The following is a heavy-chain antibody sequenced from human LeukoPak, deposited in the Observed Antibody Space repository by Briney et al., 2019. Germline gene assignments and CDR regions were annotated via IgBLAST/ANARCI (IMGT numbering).Heavy chain of an antibody. CDR3: ARGTVPGAFDY. CDR2: IYYSGST. D-gene: IGHD1/OR15-1a*01. V-gene: IGHV4-61*01. J-gene: IGHJ4*02. Sequence: PSETLSLTCTVSGYSISSGYYWGWIRQPPGKGLEWIGYIYYSGSTNYNPSLKSRVTISVDTSKNQSSLKLSSVTAADTAVYYCARGTVPGAFDYWGQGTLVTVSS. CDR1: GYSISSGYY.